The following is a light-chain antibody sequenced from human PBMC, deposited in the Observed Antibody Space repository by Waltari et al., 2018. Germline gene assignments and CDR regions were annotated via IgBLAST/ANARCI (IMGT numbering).Light chain of an antibody. CDR1: GSDVGGYDY. Sequence: QSALTQPASVSGSPGQAIIISCTGTGSDVGGYDYVSWYQQYPGKAPRLIIYDVYNRPSGVSNLFSGSKSDNTASLTISGRQAEDESVYYCSSYTSSGVVFGGGTKLTVL. CDR2: DVY. CDR3: SSYTSSGVV. J-gene: IGLJ2*01. V-gene: IGLV2-14*01.